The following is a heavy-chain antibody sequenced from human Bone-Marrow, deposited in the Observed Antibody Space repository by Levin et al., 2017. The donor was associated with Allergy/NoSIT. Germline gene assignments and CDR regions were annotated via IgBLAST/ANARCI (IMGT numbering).Heavy chain of an antibody. CDR1: GFTFSSYA. Sequence: GGSLRLSCAASGFTFSSYAMHWVRQAPGKGLEWVAVISYDGSNKYYADSVKGRFTISRDNSKNTLYLQMNSLRAEDTAVYYCARGPIVVVPAAIGAADYWGQGTLVTVSS. J-gene: IGHJ4*02. D-gene: IGHD2-2*02. V-gene: IGHV3-30-3*01. CDR3: ARGPIVVVPAAIGAADY. CDR2: ISYDGSNK.